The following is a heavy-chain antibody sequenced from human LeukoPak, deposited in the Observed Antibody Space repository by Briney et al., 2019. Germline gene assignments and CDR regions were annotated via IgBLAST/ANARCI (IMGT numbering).Heavy chain of an antibody. CDR2: ISYDGSNK. V-gene: IGHV3-30-3*01. D-gene: IGHD4-17*01. J-gene: IGHJ4*02. Sequence: PGRSLRLSCAVSGFTFSSHTMYWVRQAPGKGLEWVAVISYDGSNKYYADSVKGRFTISRDNSKNTLYLQMNSLRAEDTAVYYCARVGTTVTTGYYFDYWGQGTLVTVSS. CDR1: GFTFSSHT. CDR3: ARVGTTVTTGYYFDY.